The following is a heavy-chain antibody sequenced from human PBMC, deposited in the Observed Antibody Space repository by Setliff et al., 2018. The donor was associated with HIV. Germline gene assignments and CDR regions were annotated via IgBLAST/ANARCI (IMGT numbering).Heavy chain of an antibody. Sequence: SETLSLTCAVYGGSFSGYYWTWIRQPPGRGLEWIGEINHSGSTNYNPSLKSRVTMSVDKSKNQFSLRLSSVTAADTAVYYCARARRAGSGPKYFQHWGQGTLVTVS. CDR3: ARARRAGSGPKYFQH. CDR1: GGSFSGYY. V-gene: IGHV4-34*01. J-gene: IGHJ1*01. D-gene: IGHD2-15*01. CDR2: INHSGST.